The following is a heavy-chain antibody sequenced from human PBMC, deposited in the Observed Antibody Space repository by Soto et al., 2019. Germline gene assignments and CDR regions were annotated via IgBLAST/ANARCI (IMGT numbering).Heavy chain of an antibody. CDR2: IFGDGNT. Sequence: GGSLRLSCAASEFNVTNGHMNWVRQAPGKGLEWVSVIFGDGNTKYGDSVKGRITISRDTSKNTVYFQMNSLRAEDTAVYYCAGDWNGDKYFDYWDQGTLVTVSS. D-gene: IGHD1-1*01. V-gene: IGHV3-53*01. CDR1: EFNVTNGH. J-gene: IGHJ4*02. CDR3: AGDWNGDKYFDY.